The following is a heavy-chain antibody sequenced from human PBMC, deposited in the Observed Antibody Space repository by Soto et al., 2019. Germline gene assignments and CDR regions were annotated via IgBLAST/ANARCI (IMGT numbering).Heavy chain of an antibody. D-gene: IGHD3-22*01. CDR1: GGTFSSYA. CDR3: AGRLILDYYYDSSGYYYTPDY. Sequence: ASVTVSCQASGGTFSSYAISWVRQAPGQGLEWMGGIIPIFGTANYAQKFQGRVTITADESTSTAYMELSSLRSEDTAVYYCAGRLILDYYYDSSGYYYTPDYWGQGTLVTVSS. CDR2: IIPIFGTA. J-gene: IGHJ4*02. V-gene: IGHV1-69*13.